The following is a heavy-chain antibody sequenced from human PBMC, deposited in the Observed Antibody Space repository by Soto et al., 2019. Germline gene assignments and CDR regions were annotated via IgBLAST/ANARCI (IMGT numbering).Heavy chain of an antibody. D-gene: IGHD1-26*01. Sequence: QVQLVQSGAEVKKPGSSVKVACKASGGTFSSYTIRWVRQAPGQGLEWMGRIIPILGIANYAQKFQGRVTITGDKSTSTAYLELSSLRSEDTAVYYCARETERELQSTDYWGQGTLVTVSS. CDR3: ARETERELQSTDY. J-gene: IGHJ4*02. V-gene: IGHV1-69*08. CDR2: IIPILGIA. CDR1: GGTFSSYT.